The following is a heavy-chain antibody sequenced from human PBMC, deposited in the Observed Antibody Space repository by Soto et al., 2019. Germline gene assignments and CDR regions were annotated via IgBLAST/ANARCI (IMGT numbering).Heavy chain of an antibody. CDR1: GFTFTSYA. CDR3: ATLFN. CDR2: INAGNGDT. Sequence: ASVKVSCTASGFTFTSYAIHWVRQAPGQGLEWMGWINAGNGDTRYSQNIQGTVTFSRDTTASTAYMELSSLRSEDTAVYYCATLFNWGQGTLVTVSS. J-gene: IGHJ4*02. V-gene: IGHV1-3*01.